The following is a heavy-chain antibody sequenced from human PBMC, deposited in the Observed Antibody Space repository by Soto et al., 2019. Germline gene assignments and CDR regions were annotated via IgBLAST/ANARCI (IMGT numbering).Heavy chain of an antibody. D-gene: IGHD2-15*01. J-gene: IGHJ4*02. CDR2: ISSSSESI. CDR3: ARARGYCSGGSCYSLWADS. CDR1: GITFSSHS. V-gene: IGHV3-21*01. Sequence: GGSLRLSCAASGITFSSHSMNWVRQAPGKGLEWVSSISSSSESIYYTDSVKGRFTISRDNAKNSLYLQMNSLRADDTAVYYCARARGYCSGGSCYSLWADSWGQGTLVTVSS.